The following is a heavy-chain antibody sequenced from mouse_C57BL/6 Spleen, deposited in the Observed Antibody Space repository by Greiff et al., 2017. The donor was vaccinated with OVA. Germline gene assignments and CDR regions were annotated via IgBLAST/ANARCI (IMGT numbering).Heavy chain of an antibody. CDR3: AREDYDEGAWFAY. V-gene: IGHV1-64*01. J-gene: IGHJ3*01. CDR2: IHPNSGST. Sequence: QVQLQQPGAELVKPGASVKLSCKASGYTFTSYWMHWVKQRPGQGLEWIGMIHPNSGSTNYNEKFKSKATLTVDKSSSTAYMQLSSLTSEDSAVYYGAREDYDEGAWFAYWGQGTLVTVSA. CDR1: GYTFTSYW. D-gene: IGHD2-4*01.